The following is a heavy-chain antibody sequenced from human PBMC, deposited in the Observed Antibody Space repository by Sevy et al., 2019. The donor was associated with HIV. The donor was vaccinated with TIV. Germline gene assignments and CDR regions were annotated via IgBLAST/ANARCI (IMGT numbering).Heavy chain of an antibody. J-gene: IGHJ4*02. CDR1: GFTFNKFA. D-gene: IGHD1-1*01. Sequence: GGSLRLSCAASGFTFNKFAMSWVRQAPGRGLEWVSAISRKSLGTYYADPVKGRFSISRDDSKNMLYLQMSSLRGDDTAVYYCAKEGNNSPDKFDSWGQRTLVTVSS. V-gene: IGHV3-23*01. CDR3: AKEGNNSPDKFDS. CDR2: ISRKSLGT.